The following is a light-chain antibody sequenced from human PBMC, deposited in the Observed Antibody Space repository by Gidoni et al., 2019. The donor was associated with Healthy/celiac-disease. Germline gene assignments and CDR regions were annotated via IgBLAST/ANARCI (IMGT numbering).Light chain of an antibody. CDR3: QQYNSYPLT. CDR2: KAS. CDR1: QSISSW. V-gene: IGKV1-5*03. J-gene: IGKJ4*01. Sequence: DIQMTQSPSTLSASVGDRVTITCRASQSISSWLAWYQQTPGKAPKLLIYKASSLESGVPSRFSGSGSGTEFTLTIRSLQPDDFATYYCQQYNSYPLTFGGGTKVEIK.